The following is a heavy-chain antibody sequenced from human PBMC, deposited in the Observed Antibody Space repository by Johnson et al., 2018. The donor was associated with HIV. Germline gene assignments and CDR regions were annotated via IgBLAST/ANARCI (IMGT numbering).Heavy chain of an antibody. D-gene: IGHD3-22*01. Sequence: VQLVESGGGLVQPGGSLRLSCAASGFTFSSYWMHWVRQAPGKGLVWVSRINSDGSSTSYADSVKGRLTISRDNAKNTLYLQMNSLRAEDTAVYYCARSEYDYYDSSGYDAFDIWGQGTMVTVSS. CDR3: ARSEYDYYDSSGYDAFDI. CDR2: INSDGSST. J-gene: IGHJ3*02. CDR1: GFTFSSYW. V-gene: IGHV3-74*01.